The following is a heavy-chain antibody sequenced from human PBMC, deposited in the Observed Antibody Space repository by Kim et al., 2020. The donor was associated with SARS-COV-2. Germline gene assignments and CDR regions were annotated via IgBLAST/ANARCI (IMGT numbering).Heavy chain of an antibody. CDR3: ASGWGPEDY. V-gene: IGHV1-18*01. CDR2: GNT. D-gene: IGHD3-16*01. J-gene: IGHJ4*02. Sequence: GNTNYAPELQGRSTMTTDTSTSTAYMELRSLRSDDTAVYYCASGWGPEDYWGQGTLVTVSS.